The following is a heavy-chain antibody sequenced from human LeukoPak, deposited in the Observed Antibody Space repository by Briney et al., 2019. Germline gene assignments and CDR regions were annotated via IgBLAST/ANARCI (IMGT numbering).Heavy chain of an antibody. CDR2: IKQDGSEK. CDR1: GFTFSSYW. CDR3: ARQTYYYDSSGYHIDY. D-gene: IGHD3-22*01. V-gene: IGHV3-7*01. Sequence: PGGSLRLSCAGSGFTFSSYWMSWVRHAPGKGLEWVANIKQDGSEKYYVDSVKGRFTISRDNAKNSLYLQMNSLRAEDTAVYYCARQTYYYDSSGYHIDYWGQGTLVTVSS. J-gene: IGHJ4*02.